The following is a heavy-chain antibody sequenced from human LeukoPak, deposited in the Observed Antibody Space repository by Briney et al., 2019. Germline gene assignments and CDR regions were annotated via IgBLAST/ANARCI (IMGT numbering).Heavy chain of an antibody. J-gene: IGHJ4*02. CDR3: ARHVMRYDILTGRFFDY. V-gene: IGHV4-39*01. Sequence: SETLSLTCTVSGGSISSSSYYWGWIRQPPGKGLEWIGSIYYSGSTYYNPSLKSRVTISVDTSKNQFSLKLSSVTAADTAVYYCARHVMRYDILTGRFFDYWGQGTLVTVSS. CDR2: IYYSGST. CDR1: GGSISSSSYY. D-gene: IGHD3-9*01.